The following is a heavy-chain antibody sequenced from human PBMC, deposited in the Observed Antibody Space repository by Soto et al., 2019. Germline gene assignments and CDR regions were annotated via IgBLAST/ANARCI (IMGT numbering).Heavy chain of an antibody. CDR2: ISGSGGST. V-gene: IGHV3-23*01. CDR3: EKTAAQWLVPIWIDH. D-gene: IGHD6-19*01. CDR1: VFTFSSYA. J-gene: IGHJ5*02. Sequence: EVPLLESGGGLVQPWGSLRLSCAASVFTFSSYAMSWVLHAQGEELEWVSAISGSGGSTYYADSVNGLFTISRDNSKITVYLPMKSWRAEDTTVYYCEKTAAQWLVPIWIDHWCQEALVTVSS.